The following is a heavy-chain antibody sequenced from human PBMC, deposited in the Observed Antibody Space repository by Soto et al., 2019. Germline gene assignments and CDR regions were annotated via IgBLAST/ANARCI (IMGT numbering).Heavy chain of an antibody. CDR1: GGSISSYY. Sequence: ETLSLTCTVSGGSISSYYWSWIRQPPGKGLEWIGYIYYSGSTNYNPSLKSRVTISVDTSKNQFSLKLSSVTAADTAVYYCARVSLAGYDFWSGYYPPYYYYYYMDVWGKGTTVTVSS. CDR2: IYYSGST. CDR3: ARVSLAGYDFWSGYYPPYYYYYYMDV. D-gene: IGHD3-3*01. J-gene: IGHJ6*03. V-gene: IGHV4-59*01.